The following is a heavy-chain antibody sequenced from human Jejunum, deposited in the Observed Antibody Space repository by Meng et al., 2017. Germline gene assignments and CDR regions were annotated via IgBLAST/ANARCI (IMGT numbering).Heavy chain of an antibody. V-gene: IGHV4-4*03. CDR3: ARDLLGPAIAASGYFDP. CDR1: VGAISDSHW. Sequence: VPLHAPGPGPVIPPRPLSLTCPVSVGAISDSHWWSWVRQPPGQGLEWIGEIYHTGSTNYNPSLKSRVTMSLDKSKNQFFLDLTSVTAADTAVYYCARDLLGPAIAASGYFDPWGQGTLVTVSS. J-gene: IGHJ5*02. CDR2: IYHTGST. D-gene: IGHD5-12*01.